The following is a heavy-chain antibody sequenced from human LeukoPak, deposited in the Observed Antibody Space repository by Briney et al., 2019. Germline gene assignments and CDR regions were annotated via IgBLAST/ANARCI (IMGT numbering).Heavy chain of an antibody. CDR2: IWYDGSNK. CDR1: GFSFSSYG. CDR3: ARLSGAGGYNPRLEY. D-gene: IGHD5-24*01. J-gene: IGHJ4*02. Sequence: GGSLRLSCAASGFSFSSYGMHWVRQAPGKGLEWVAVIWYDGSNKYYADSVKGRFTISRDNSKTTLYLQMNSLRAEDTAVYYCARLSGAGGYNPRLEYWGQGTLVTVSS. V-gene: IGHV3-33*01.